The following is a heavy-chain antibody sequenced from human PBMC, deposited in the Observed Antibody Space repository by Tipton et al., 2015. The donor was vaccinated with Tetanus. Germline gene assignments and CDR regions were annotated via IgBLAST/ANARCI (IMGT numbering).Heavy chain of an antibody. CDR3: AREHCYDSSSWVDP. D-gene: IGHD3-22*01. CDR1: GGSISSGDYY. Sequence: TLSLTCTVSGGSISSGDYYWSWIRQPPGKGLEWIGYIYYSGSTYYNPSLKSRVTISVDTSKNQFSLKLSSVTAANTAGYYCAREHCYDSSSWVDPWGEGALVTVSS. J-gene: IGHJ5*01. V-gene: IGHV4-30-4*01. CDR2: IYYSGST.